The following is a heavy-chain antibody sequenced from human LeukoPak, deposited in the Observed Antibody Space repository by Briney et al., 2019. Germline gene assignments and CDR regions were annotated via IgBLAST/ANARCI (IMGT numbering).Heavy chain of an antibody. CDR3: ARDSTYDILTCYFNFDY. CDR1: GGTFSSYA. J-gene: IGHJ4*02. CDR2: IIPIFGTA. V-gene: IGHV1-69*05. D-gene: IGHD3-9*01. Sequence: SVKVSCKASGGTFSSYAISWVRQAPGQGLEWMGRIIPIFGTANYAQKFQGRVTITTDESTSTAYMELSSLRSEDTAVYYCARDSTYDILTCYFNFDYWGQGTLVTVSS.